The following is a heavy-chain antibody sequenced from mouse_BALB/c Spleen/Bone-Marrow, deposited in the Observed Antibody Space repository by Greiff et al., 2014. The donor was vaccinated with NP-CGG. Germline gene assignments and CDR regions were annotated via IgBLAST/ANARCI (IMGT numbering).Heavy chain of an antibody. CDR2: IDPYYGGT. J-gene: IGHJ2*01. CDR3: AKKDYGSSSFDY. D-gene: IGHD1-1*01. CDR1: GYSFTDSN. Sequence: VQLQQSGPELAKPGASVKISCKASGYSFTDSNMNWVKQSNGKNLEWIGNIDPYYGGTSYSQKFKGKATLTVDKSSSTAYMQLRSLTSEDSAVYYCAKKDYGSSSFDYWGQGTTLTVSS. V-gene: IGHV1-39*01.